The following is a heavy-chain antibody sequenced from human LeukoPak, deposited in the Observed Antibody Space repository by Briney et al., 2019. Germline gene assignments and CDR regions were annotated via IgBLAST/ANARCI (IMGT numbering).Heavy chain of an antibody. CDR3: ARQGSSWQKAFDY. D-gene: IGHD6-13*01. CDR1: GYSFTSYW. CDR2: IYPGDSDT. J-gene: IGHJ4*02. Sequence: GESLKISCKGSGYSFTSYWIGWVRQMPGEGLEWMGIIYPGDSDTRYSPSFQGQVTISADKSISTAYLQCSSLKASDTAMYYCARQGSSWQKAFDYWGQGTLVTVSS. V-gene: IGHV5-51*01.